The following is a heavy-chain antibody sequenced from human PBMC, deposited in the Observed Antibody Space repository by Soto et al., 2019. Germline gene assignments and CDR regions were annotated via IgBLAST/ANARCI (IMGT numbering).Heavy chain of an antibody. D-gene: IGHD3-10*01. CDR1: GYTFTNYG. CDR2: ISAYNRNT. Sequence: QVQLVQSGAEMKKPGASVKVSCKTSGYTFTNYGLSWVRQAPGQGLEWMGWISAYNRNTNYAQNLQDRVTLTTDTSTSTAYMELRSLKSDDTAVYYCARDRSINHRDFDLWGQGTLVTSPQ. V-gene: IGHV1-18*04. CDR3: ARDRSINHRDFDL. J-gene: IGHJ4*02.